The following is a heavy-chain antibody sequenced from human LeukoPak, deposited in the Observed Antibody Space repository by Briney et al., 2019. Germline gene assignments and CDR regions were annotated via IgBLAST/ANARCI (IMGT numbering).Heavy chain of an antibody. J-gene: IGHJ4*02. CDR3: ARDRAVATIPTQRIDY. V-gene: IGHV1-18*01. Sequence: ASVKVSCKASGYTFTSYGISWVRQAPGQGLEWMGWISAYNGNTNYAQKLQGRVTMTTDTSTSTAYMELKSLRTKDTAVYYCARDRAVATIPTQRIDYWGQGTLVTVSS. D-gene: IGHD5-12*01. CDR1: GYTFTSYG. CDR2: ISAYNGNT.